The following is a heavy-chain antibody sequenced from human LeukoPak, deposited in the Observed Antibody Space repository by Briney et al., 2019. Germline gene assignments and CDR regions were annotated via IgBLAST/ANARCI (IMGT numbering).Heavy chain of an antibody. CDR2: ISYDGSKE. V-gene: IGHV3-30*04. CDR3: ARETYYFDY. J-gene: IGHJ4*02. Sequence: GSLRLSCAASGFTFSTYPMHWVRQAPGKGLEWVAVISYDGSKEYYAESVKGRFTISRDNSKRTLYLQVNSLRAEDTAVYYCARETYYFDYWGQGTLVTVSS. CDR1: GFTFSTYP.